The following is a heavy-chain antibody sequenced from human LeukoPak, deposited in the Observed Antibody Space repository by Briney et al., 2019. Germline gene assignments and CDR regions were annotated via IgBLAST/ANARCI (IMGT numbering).Heavy chain of an antibody. D-gene: IGHD5-18*01. J-gene: IGHJ3*02. CDR1: GFTFSGSA. V-gene: IGHV3-73*01. CDR3: TRLFVDTDSMTDTFDI. CDR2: IRSKANSYAT. Sequence: PGGSLRLSCAASGFTFSGSAMHWVRQASGKGLEWVGRIRSKANSYATAYAASVKGRFTISRDDSKNTAYLQMNSLKTEDTAVYYCTRLFVDTDSMTDTFDIWGQGTMVTVSS.